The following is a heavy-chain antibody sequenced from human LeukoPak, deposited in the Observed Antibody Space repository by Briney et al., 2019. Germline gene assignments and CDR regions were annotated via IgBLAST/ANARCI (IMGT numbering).Heavy chain of an antibody. CDR2: ISSSSTYI. D-gene: IGHD3-10*01. CDR1: GFTFSTYA. J-gene: IGHJ4*02. Sequence: PGGSLRLSCAASGFTFSTYAMNWVRQAPGKGLEWVSSISSSSTYIYDADSVKGRFTISRDNAKNSLYLQMNSLRAEDTAVYYCARGMYYYGSGSSFDNWGQGTLVTVSS. V-gene: IGHV3-21*01. CDR3: ARGMYYYGSGSSFDN.